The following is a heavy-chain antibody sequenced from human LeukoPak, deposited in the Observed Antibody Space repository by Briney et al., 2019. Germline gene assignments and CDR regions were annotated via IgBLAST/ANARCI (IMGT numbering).Heavy chain of an antibody. J-gene: IGHJ3*01. Sequence: GGSLRLSCAVSGFTFSRYWMSWVRQAPGKGLEWVANINQAGSEKYYVDSVKGRFTISRDNAKNSLFLQMNSLRAEDTAVYYCARNSIQLVEVDAFDVWGQGTMVTVSS. V-gene: IGHV3-7*01. D-gene: IGHD1-1*01. CDR1: GFTFSRYW. CDR3: ARNSIQLVEVDAFDV. CDR2: INQAGSEK.